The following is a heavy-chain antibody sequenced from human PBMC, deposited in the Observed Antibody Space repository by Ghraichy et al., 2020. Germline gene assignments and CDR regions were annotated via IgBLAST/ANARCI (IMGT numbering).Heavy chain of an antibody. V-gene: IGHV3-30*18. D-gene: IGHD1-26*01. CDR2: ISYDGSEK. Sequence: GGSLRLSCAASEFTFSTFGMHWVRQAPGKGLEWVAVISYDGSEKYYADSVKGRFAISRDNSKYTLYLQMNSLRAEDTAVYYCAKEGGTYFDSYYYGLNVWGQGTTGTVSS. CDR1: EFTFSTFG. CDR3: AKEGGTYFDSYYYGLNV. J-gene: IGHJ6*02.